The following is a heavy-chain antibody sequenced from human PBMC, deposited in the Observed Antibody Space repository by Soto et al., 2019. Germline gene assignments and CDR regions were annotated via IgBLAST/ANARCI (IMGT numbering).Heavy chain of an antibody. CDR1: GGSISSGGYY. Sequence: QVQLQESGPGLVKPSQTLSLTCTVSGGSISSGGYYWSWIRQHPGTGLEWIGYIYYSGSTYYNPSLKSRVTISVDTSKNQFSLKLSSVTAADTAVYYCASRGDCSGGSCYGPTFDYWGQGTLVTVSS. D-gene: IGHD2-15*01. CDR3: ASRGDCSGGSCYGPTFDY. V-gene: IGHV4-31*03. J-gene: IGHJ4*02. CDR2: IYYSGST.